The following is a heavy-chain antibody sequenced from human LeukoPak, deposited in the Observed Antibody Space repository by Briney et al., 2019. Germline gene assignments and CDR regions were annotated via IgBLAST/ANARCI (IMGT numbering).Heavy chain of an antibody. Sequence: GASVKVSCKASGHTFTSYDINWVRQATGQGLEWMGWMNPNSGNTGYAQKFQGRVTITRNTSISTAYMELSSLRSEDTAVYYCARGPKWELELYAFDIWGQGAMVTVSS. CDR2: MNPNSGNT. CDR1: GHTFTSYD. V-gene: IGHV1-8*03. J-gene: IGHJ3*02. D-gene: IGHD1-26*01. CDR3: ARGPKWELELYAFDI.